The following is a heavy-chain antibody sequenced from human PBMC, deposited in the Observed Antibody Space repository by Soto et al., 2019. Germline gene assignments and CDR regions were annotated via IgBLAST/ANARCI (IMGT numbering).Heavy chain of an antibody. J-gene: IGHJ6*02. Sequence: GGSLRLSCAASGFTFSNAWMNWVRQAPGKGLEWVGRIKSKTDGGTTDYAAPVKGRFTISRDDSKNTLYLQMNSLKTEDTAVYYCTPHPHTVTTYYYYGMDVWGQGTTVTVSS. CDR3: TPHPHTVTTYYYYGMDV. CDR1: GFTFSNAW. D-gene: IGHD4-4*01. V-gene: IGHV3-15*07. CDR2: IKSKTDGGTT.